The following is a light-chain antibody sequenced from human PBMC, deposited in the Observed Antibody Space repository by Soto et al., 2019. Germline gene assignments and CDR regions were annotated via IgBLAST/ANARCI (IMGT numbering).Light chain of an antibody. J-gene: IGLJ1*01. CDR1: SSKIGAGYD. CDR3: QSYDSSLSGYV. CDR2: GNS. V-gene: IGLV1-40*01. Sequence: SVLTQPPSVSGAPGQRVTISCTGSSSKIGAGYDVHWYQQLPGTAPKLLIYGNSNRPSGVPDRFSGSKSGTSASLAITGLQAEDEADYYCQSYDSSLSGYVFGTGTRSPS.